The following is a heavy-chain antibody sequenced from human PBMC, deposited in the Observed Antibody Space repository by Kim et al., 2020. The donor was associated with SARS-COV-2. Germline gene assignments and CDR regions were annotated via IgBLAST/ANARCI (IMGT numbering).Heavy chain of an antibody. J-gene: IGHJ4*02. CDR3: ATAGAITGTTDY. D-gene: IGHD1-7*01. V-gene: IGHV3-23*01. Sequence: GGSLRLSCAASGFTFSSYAMSWVRQAPGKGLEWVSAISGSGGSTYYADSVKGRFTISRDNSKNTLYLQMNSLRAEDTAVYYCATAGAITGTTDYWGQGTLVTVSS. CDR2: ISGSGGST. CDR1: GFTFSSYA.